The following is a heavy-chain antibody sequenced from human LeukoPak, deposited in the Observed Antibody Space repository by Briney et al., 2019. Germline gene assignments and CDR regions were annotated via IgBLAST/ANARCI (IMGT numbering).Heavy chain of an antibody. Sequence: SGGSQSLSCAVPGFLSSSYETNWVRQAPGKGLEWVSYISSSGSTVYYADSVKSRFTISRENSKNSLFLQMNSLRAEDTAVYYCARVGPTRPGYWGGQPLVSVSS. CDR1: GFLSSSYE. V-gene: IGHV3-48*03. J-gene: IGHJ4*02. CDR3: ARVGPTRPGY. CDR2: ISSSGSTV.